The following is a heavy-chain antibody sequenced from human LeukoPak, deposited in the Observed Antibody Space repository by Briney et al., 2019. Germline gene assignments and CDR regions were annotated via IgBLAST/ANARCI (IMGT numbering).Heavy chain of an antibody. D-gene: IGHD3-22*01. CDR1: GYSFTTYW. CDR3: ARTRYYDSSGYYYNWFDP. Sequence: GESLKISCKGSGYSFTTYWIGWVRQMPEKGLEWLGMIYPADSDTRYSPSFQGQVTISADKSISTAYLQWSSLKASDTAMYYCARTRYYDSSGYYYNWFDPWGQGTLVTVSS. J-gene: IGHJ5*02. V-gene: IGHV5-51*01. CDR2: IYPADSDT.